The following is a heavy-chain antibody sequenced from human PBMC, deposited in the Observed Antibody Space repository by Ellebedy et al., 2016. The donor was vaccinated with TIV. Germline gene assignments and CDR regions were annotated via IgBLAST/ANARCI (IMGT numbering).Heavy chain of an antibody. CDR2: IKQDGSAK. J-gene: IGHJ4*02. CDR3: AGGSGWIIES. V-gene: IGHV3-7*01. Sequence: GESLKISCAASGFSFSNYWMNWVRQAPGKGLEWVANIKQDGSAKNYVDSVKGRFSISRENGKNSLYLQMSSLRAEDTAVYYCAGGSGWIIESWGQGTLVTVSS. D-gene: IGHD6-19*01. CDR1: GFSFSNYW.